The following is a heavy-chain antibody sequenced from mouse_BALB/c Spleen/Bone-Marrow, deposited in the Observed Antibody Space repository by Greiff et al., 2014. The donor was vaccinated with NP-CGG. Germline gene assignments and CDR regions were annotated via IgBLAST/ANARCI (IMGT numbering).Heavy chain of an antibody. Sequence: VQLQQSGAEVMKSGASVKISCRATGYRFSSFWIEWIKQRPGHGLEWIGKILPGSGSTNYSEKFKGKATLSADTSSNTAYMQLSSLTSEDSAVYFCAREGAFYGNPFDFWGQGTTLTVSS. CDR1: GYRFSSFW. CDR2: ILPGSGST. CDR3: AREGAFYGNPFDF. D-gene: IGHD2-10*01. V-gene: IGHV1-9*01. J-gene: IGHJ2*01.